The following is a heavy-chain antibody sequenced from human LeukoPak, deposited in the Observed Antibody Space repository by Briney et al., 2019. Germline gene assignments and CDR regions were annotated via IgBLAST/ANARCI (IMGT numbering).Heavy chain of an antibody. CDR2: INHSGST. D-gene: IGHD5-24*01. V-gene: IGHV4-34*01. CDR3: ARHGYNYDFDY. CDR1: GGSFSGYY. J-gene: IGHJ4*02. Sequence: SETLSLTCAVYGGSFSGYYWSWIRQPPGKGLEWIGEINHSGSTYYNPSLKSRVTISVDTSKNQFSLKLSSVTAADTAVYYCARHGYNYDFDYWGQGTLVTVSS.